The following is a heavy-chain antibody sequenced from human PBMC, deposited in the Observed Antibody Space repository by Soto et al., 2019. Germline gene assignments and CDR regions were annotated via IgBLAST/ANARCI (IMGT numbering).Heavy chain of an antibody. V-gene: IGHV1-8*01. CDR2: MNCNSGDT. D-gene: IGHD2-2*01. CDR3: ARDSTSPDF. CDR1: GYSFRSND. Sequence: QVQLVQSGAEVKKPGASVKVSCKASGYSFRSNDITWMRQAPGQGLEWMGWMNCNSGDTGYAQKFQGRVTMTRNTSMSTAYMELRSLTSEDTAVYFCARDSTSPDFWGQGTLVTVSS. J-gene: IGHJ4*02.